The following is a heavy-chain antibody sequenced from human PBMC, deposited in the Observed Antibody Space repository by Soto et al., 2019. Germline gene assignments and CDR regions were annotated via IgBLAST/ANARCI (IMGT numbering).Heavy chain of an antibody. J-gene: IGHJ4*02. CDR2: IYTRGTT. D-gene: IGHD6-6*01. CDR1: RGSIGTYY. V-gene: IGHV4-4*07. Sequence: SETLSLTCTVSRGSIGTYYWRWIRQPAGKGLEWIGHIYTRGTTNYSPSLKSRVTMSVDTSKKQFSLKLSSVTAADTAVYYCARGVYSSSYYVDYWGQGALVTVSS. CDR3: ARGVYSSSYYVDY.